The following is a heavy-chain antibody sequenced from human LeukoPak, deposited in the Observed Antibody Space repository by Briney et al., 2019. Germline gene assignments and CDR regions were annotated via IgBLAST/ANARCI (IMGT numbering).Heavy chain of an antibody. D-gene: IGHD1-26*01. CDR2: MNPNSGNT. V-gene: IGHV1-8*01. CDR3: ARGGPDGELNTHFDH. Sequence: ASVKISCKASGYTFTSYDINWVRQATGQGLEWMGWMNPNSGNTGYAQKFQGRVTMTRNTSISTAYMELSSLRSEDTAVYYCARGGPDGELNTHFDHWGQGTLVTVSS. CDR1: GYTFTSYD. J-gene: IGHJ4*02.